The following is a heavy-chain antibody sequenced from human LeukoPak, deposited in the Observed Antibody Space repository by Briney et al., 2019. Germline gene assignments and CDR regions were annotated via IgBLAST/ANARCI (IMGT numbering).Heavy chain of an antibody. V-gene: IGHV4-59*08. Sequence: SETLSLTCTVSGGSISSYYWSWIRQPPGKGLEWIGYIYYSGSTNYNPSLKSRVTISVDTSKNQFSLKLSSVTAADTAVYYCAGNLITFPGYFQHWGQGTLVTVSS. D-gene: IGHD2/OR15-2a*01. CDR3: AGNLITFPGYFQH. CDR1: GGSISSYY. CDR2: IYYSGST. J-gene: IGHJ1*01.